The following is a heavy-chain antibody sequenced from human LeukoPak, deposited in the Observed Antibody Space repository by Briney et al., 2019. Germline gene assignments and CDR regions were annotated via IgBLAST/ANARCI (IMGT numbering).Heavy chain of an antibody. Sequence: PSETLSLTCTVSGGSISSYYWSWIRQPPGKGLEWIGYIYYSGSTNYNPSLKSRVTISVDTSKNQFSLKLSSVTAADTAVYYCARYSYYYDSSGYFDYWGQGTLVTVSS. V-gene: IGHV4-59*01. CDR1: GGSISSYY. D-gene: IGHD3-22*01. J-gene: IGHJ4*02. CDR3: ARYSYYYDSSGYFDY. CDR2: IYYSGST.